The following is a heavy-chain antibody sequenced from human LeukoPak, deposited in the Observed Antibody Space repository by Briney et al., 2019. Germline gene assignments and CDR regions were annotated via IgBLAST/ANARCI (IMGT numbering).Heavy chain of an antibody. J-gene: IGHJ4*02. V-gene: IGHV3-9*03. CDR3: AKSSNYDILTGDFDY. D-gene: IGHD3-9*01. CDR2: ISWNSGSI. CDR1: GFTFDDYA. Sequence: SGRSLRLSCAASGFTFDDYAMHWVRQAPGKGLEWVSGISWNSGSIGYADSMKGRFTISRDNAKNSLYLQMNSLRAEDMALYYCAKSSNYDILTGDFDYWGQGTLVTVSS.